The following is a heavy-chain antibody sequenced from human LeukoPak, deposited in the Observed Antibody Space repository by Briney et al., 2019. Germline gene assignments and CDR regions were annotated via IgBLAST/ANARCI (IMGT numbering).Heavy chain of an antibody. CDR3: TAGTGRSDFDY. CDR2: IKRKGADGTI. V-gene: IGHV3-15*01. Sequence: YPGGSLTLSCAASGFTFSNAWMIWVRQAPGKGLEGVGRIKRKGADGTIDYAAPVKGKLTISRDDSKNTLYLQINSLKSEDTAVYYCTAGTGRSDFDYWGQGTLVTVSS. J-gene: IGHJ4*02. D-gene: IGHD3/OR15-3a*01. CDR1: GFTFSNAW.